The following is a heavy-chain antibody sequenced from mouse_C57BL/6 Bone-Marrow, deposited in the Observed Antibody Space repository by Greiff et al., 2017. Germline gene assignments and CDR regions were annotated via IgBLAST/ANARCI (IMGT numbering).Heavy chain of an antibody. Sequence: VQLQQSGAELARPGASGQLSCKASGYTFPSYGIRWVKPRTGQGLEWIGEIYPRSGNTYYNEKFKGKATLTADKSSSTAYMELRSLTSEDSAVYFGASNDVLLLGEGYWGEGSLVTVSA. CDR1: GYTFPSYG. J-gene: IGHJ3*01. CDR2: IYPRSGNT. V-gene: IGHV1-81*01. D-gene: IGHD1-1*01. CDR3: ASNDVLLLGEGY.